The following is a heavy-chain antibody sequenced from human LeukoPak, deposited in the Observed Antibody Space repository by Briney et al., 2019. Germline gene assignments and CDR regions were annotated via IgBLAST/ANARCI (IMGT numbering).Heavy chain of an antibody. Sequence: PGGSLRLSCAASGFTFSSHTMNWVRQAPGKGLEWVSSISTSIYHADSVKGRFTISRDNTKNSLYLQMDSLRAEDTAVYYCARGFRAFDFWAQGTMVTVSS. CDR2: ISTSI. CDR3: ARGFRAFDF. V-gene: IGHV3-21*01. J-gene: IGHJ3*01. CDR1: GFTFSSHT.